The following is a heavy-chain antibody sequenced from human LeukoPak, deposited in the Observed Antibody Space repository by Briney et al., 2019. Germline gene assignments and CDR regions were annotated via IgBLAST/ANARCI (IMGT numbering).Heavy chain of an antibody. J-gene: IGHJ4*02. D-gene: IGHD5-12*01. CDR3: TRVIVATKDY. CDR2: IRSKAYGGTT. CDR1: GFTFGDYA. Sequence: GGSLRLSCTGSGFTFGDYAMNWVRQAPGKGLEWVGFIRSKAYGGTTEYAASVKGRFTISRDDSKSIAYLQMNSLRTEDTAVYSCTRVIVATKDYWGQGTLVTVSS. V-gene: IGHV3-49*04.